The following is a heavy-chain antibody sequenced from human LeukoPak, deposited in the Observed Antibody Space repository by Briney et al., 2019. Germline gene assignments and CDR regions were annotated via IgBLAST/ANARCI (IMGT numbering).Heavy chain of an antibody. D-gene: IGHD1-7*01. Sequence: VRQXXXXXVEXVSSISSSSSYIYYADSVKGRFTISRDNAKNSLYLQMNSLRAEDTAVYYCARDLGDNWNYDAFDIWGQGTMVTVSS. CDR2: ISSSSSYI. J-gene: IGHJ3*02. CDR3: ARDLGDNWNYDAFDI. V-gene: IGHV3-21*01.